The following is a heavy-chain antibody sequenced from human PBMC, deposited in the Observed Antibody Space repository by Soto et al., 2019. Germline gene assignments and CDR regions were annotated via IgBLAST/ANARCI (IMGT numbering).Heavy chain of an antibody. V-gene: IGHV4-59*01. D-gene: IGHD5-12*01. Sequence: SETLSLTCTVSGGSLSNSYWNWVRQPPGKGLEWLGYIYYSEITNYNPSLKSRVTISVDTSKNQFSLKLRSVTAADTAIYYCARDAGKDGYNRYFDYWGQGTLVTVS. J-gene: IGHJ4*02. CDR2: IYYSEIT. CDR1: GGSLSNSY. CDR3: ARDAGKDGYNRYFDY.